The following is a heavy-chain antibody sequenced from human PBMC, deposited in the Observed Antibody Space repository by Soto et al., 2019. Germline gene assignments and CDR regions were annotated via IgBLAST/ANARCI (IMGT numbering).Heavy chain of an antibody. J-gene: IGHJ6*02. V-gene: IGHV5-51*01. CDR3: ARRDCSGGSCYEKNYYYYGMDV. CDR2: IYPGDSDT. CDR1: GYSFTSYW. Sequence: GESLKISCKGSGYSFTSYWIGWVRQMPGKGLEWMGIIYPGDSDTRYSPSFQGQVTISADKSISTAYLQWSSLKASDTAMYYCARRDCSGGSCYEKNYYYYGMDVWGQVTTATVSS. D-gene: IGHD2-15*01.